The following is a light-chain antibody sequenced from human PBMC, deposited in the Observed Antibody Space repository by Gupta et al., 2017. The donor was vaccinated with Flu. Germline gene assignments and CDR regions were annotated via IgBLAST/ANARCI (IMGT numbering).Light chain of an antibody. CDR2: DVT. J-gene: IGLJ1*01. CDR3: SSYTSTSTFYV. Sequence: QSVLTQPASVSGSPGQSITISCTGTNSDVGRSDSVSWYQQHPDKAPKLIIFDVTNRPSGVSSRFSGSKPGNTASLTISGLQAEDETDYYCSSYTSTSTFYVFGTGTRVTVL. CDR1: NSDVGRSDS. V-gene: IGLV2-14*03.